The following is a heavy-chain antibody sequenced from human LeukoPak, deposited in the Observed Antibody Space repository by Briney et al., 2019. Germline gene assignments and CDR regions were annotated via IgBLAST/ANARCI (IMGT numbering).Heavy chain of an antibody. CDR2: ISYDGSNK. CDR3: ARAERIVVSNYFDY. Sequence: GGSLRLSCAASGSTFSSYAMHWVRQAPGKGLEWVAVISYDGSNKYYADSVKGRFTISRDNSKNTLYLQMNSLRAEDTAVYYCARAERIVVSNYFDYWGQGTLVTVSS. V-gene: IGHV3-30-3*01. J-gene: IGHJ4*02. D-gene: IGHD3-22*01. CDR1: GSTFSSYA.